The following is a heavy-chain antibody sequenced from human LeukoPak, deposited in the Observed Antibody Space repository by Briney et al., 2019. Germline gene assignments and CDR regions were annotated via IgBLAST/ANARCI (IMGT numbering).Heavy chain of an antibody. Sequence: GGSLRLSCAASGFTVSSNYMSWVRQAPGKGLEWVSVIYSGGSTYYADSVKGRFTISRDNSKNTLYLQMNSLRAEDTAVYYCARDRYGNYGGNSGFDYWGQGTLVTVSS. CDR3: ARDRYGNYGGNSGFDY. J-gene: IGHJ4*02. CDR2: IYSGGST. CDR1: GFTVSSNY. V-gene: IGHV3-53*01. D-gene: IGHD4-23*01.